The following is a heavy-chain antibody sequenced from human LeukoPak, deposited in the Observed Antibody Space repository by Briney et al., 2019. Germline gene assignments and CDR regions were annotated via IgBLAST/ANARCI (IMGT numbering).Heavy chain of an antibody. J-gene: IGHJ4*02. Sequence: SETLSLTRTHSGGSLSRYYWSWIRQPARKGLEWIGRIYTSGSTNYNPSLKSRVTISVDKSKDQFSLKLSSVTAADTAVYYCARAGGTPSRAAADYWGQGTLVTVSS. CDR3: ARAGGTPSRAAADY. CDR2: IYTSGST. CDR1: GGSLSRYY. V-gene: IGHV4-4*07. D-gene: IGHD6-13*01.